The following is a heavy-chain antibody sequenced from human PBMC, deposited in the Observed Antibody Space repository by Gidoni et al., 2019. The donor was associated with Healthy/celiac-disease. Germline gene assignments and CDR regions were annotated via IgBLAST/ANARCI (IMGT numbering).Heavy chain of an antibody. Sequence: QVQLVQSGAEVKKPGASVKVSCKASGYTFTGYYMHWVRQAPGQGLEWMGWINPNSGGTNYAQKFQGRVTMTRDTSISTAYMELSRLRSDDTAVYYCARELLWFGELSYGMDVWGQGTTVTVSS. V-gene: IGHV1-2*02. CDR1: GYTFTGYY. CDR3: ARELLWFGELSYGMDV. CDR2: INPNSGGT. D-gene: IGHD3-10*01. J-gene: IGHJ6*02.